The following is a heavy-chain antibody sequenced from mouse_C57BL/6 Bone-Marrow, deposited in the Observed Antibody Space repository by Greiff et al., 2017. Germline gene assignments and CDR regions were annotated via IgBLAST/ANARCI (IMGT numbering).Heavy chain of an antibody. CDR2: IDPSDSYT. CDR3: ARRGYYDYGGFAY. CDR1: GYTFTSYW. Sequence: QVQLQQPGAELVRPGTSVKLSCKASGYTFTSYWMHWVKQRPGQGLEWIGVIDPSDSYTNYNQKFKGKATLTVDTSSSTAYMQLSSLTSEDSAVYYGARRGYYDYGGFAYWGQGTLVTVSA. J-gene: IGHJ3*01. V-gene: IGHV1-59*01. D-gene: IGHD2-4*01.